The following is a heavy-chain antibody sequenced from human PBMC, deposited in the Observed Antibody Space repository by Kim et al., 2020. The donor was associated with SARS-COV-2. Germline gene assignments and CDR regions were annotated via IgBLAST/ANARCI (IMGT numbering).Heavy chain of an antibody. CDR2: VHDTVTT. CDR1: GASIRGYH. D-gene: IGHD3-10*01. J-gene: IGHJ5*02. Sequence: SETLSLTCSVSGASIRGYHWGWIRQPPRKGLEWIGHVHDTVTTKYDPSFKSRVTISADFSKNQFSQRLTSVTVADTAVYYCAAYIEGRGGSGSWGQGTLVTVSS. CDR3: AAYIEGRGGSGS. V-gene: IGHV4-59*01.